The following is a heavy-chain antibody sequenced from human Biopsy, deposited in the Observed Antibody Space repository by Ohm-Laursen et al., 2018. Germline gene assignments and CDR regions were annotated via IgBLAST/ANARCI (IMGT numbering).Heavy chain of an antibody. D-gene: IGHD3-3*01. CDR3: ATPFQYYDSWGGYPPFDH. CDR2: IIAVSGLV. V-gene: IGHV1-69*17. Sequence: SSVKVSCKVSGGTFSNYAISWVRQAPGEGLEWMGGIIAVSGLVNYAPKFQGRVSITADKSTTTAYMELSNLKSEDTAVYYCATPFQYYDSWGGYPPFDHWGQGNPGHRLL. CDR1: GGTFSNYA. J-gene: IGHJ4*01.